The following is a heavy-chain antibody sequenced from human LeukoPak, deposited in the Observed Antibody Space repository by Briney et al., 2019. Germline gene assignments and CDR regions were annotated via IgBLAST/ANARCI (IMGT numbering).Heavy chain of an antibody. Sequence: SETLSLTCTVAYDSISSYYWSWIRQPPGKGLEWIGYIHNSGSTMYNPSLKSRLAMSLDTSKNQFSLRLSSVTAADTAVYYCARDADYDTLTGYSGFDYWGQGTLVPVSS. V-gene: IGHV4-59*12. D-gene: IGHD3-9*01. CDR3: ARDADYDTLTGYSGFDY. CDR1: YDSISSYY. CDR2: IHNSGST. J-gene: IGHJ4*02.